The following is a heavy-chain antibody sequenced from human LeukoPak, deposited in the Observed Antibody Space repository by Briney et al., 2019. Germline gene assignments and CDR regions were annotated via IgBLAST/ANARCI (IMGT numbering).Heavy chain of an antibody. CDR2: IIPILGIA. Sequence: SVTVSCKASGGTLSSYAISWVRQAPGQGLEWMGRIIPILGIANYAQKFQGRVTITADKSTSTAYMELSSLRSEDTAVYYCARGGAAMVLYYFDYWGQGTLVTVSS. V-gene: IGHV1-69*04. D-gene: IGHD5-18*01. J-gene: IGHJ4*02. CDR3: ARGGAAMVLYYFDY. CDR1: GGTLSSYA.